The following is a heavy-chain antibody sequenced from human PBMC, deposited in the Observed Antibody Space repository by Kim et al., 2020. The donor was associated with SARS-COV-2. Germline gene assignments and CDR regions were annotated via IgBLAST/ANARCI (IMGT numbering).Heavy chain of an antibody. CDR2: ST. V-gene: IGHV4-61*07. Sequence: STNYSPTRKSRVTISVDTSKTQFSLKLSSVTAADTAVYYCARRAMTGYYDYWGQGTLVTVSS. J-gene: IGHJ4*02. CDR3: ARRAMTGYYDY. D-gene: IGHD3-9*01.